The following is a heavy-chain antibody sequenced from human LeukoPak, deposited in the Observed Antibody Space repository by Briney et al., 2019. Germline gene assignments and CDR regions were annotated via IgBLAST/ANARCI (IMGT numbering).Heavy chain of an antibody. CDR1: GLTVRTNG. Sequence: GGSLRLSCAASGLTVRTNGMHWVRQPPGQGLEWVAAIDSDGNRRYYADSVKGRFTVSRDIYKNTVDLQIDSLRAEDTAAFFCARDLNQWSIQFDSWGQGTLVTVAS. V-gene: IGHV3-33*01. CDR3: ARDLNQWSIQFDS. J-gene: IGHJ5*01. CDR2: IDSDGNRR. D-gene: IGHD2-15*01.